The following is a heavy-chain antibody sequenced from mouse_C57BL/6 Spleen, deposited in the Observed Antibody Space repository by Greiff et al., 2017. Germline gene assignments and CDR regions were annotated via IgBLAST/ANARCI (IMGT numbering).Heavy chain of an antibody. J-gene: IGHJ3*01. D-gene: IGHD1-1*01. CDR3: ARDDYGSSYGFAY. Sequence: EVNLVESEGGLVQPGSSMKLSCTASGFTFSDYYMAWVRQVPEKGLEWVANINYDGSSTYYLDSLKSRFIISRDNAKNILYLQMSSLKSEDTATYYCARDDYGSSYGFAYWGQGTLVTVSA. CDR1: GFTFSDYY. CDR2: INYDGSST. V-gene: IGHV5-16*01.